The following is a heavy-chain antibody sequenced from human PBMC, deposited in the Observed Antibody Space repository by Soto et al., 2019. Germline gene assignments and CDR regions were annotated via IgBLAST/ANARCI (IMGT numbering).Heavy chain of an antibody. CDR1: GGSISSSSYF. V-gene: IGHV4-39*01. Sequence: ETLSLTCTVSGGSISSSSYFWGWIRQPPGKGLEWIGNVHYRGSTYYNASLTSRVTISVDTSKNQFSLKLSSVTAADSAVYSCARGIGYYFDSWGQGTLVTVSS. D-gene: IGHD5-12*01. CDR2: VHYRGST. J-gene: IGHJ4*02. CDR3: ARGIGYYFDS.